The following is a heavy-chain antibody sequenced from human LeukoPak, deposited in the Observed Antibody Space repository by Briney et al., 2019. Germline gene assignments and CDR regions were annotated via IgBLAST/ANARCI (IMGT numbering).Heavy chain of an antibody. Sequence: SQTLSLTCAVSGGSISSGGYSWSWIRQPPGKGLEGIGYIYHSGSTYYNPSLKSRVTISVDRSKNQFSLKLSSVTAADTAVYYCARAQEAAAGGFDYWGQGTLVTVSS. CDR3: ARAQEAAAGGFDY. J-gene: IGHJ4*02. CDR1: GGSISSGGYS. D-gene: IGHD6-13*01. V-gene: IGHV4-30-2*01. CDR2: IYHSGST.